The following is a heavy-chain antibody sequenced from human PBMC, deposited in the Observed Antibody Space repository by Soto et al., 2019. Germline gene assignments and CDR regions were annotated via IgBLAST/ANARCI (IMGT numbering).Heavy chain of an antibody. V-gene: IGHV1-18*01. CDR3: ARDLPGYDILTEPPDFYDYGMDV. J-gene: IGHJ6*02. D-gene: IGHD3-9*01. CDR2: ISSYNGNT. Sequence: QVQLVQSGAEVKKPGASVRVSCKASGYSFTSYGISWVRQAPGQGLDWMGWISSYNGNTNYAEKVQDRLTMTTDRSTRTVYMELRSLRSDDTAVYYCARDLPGYDILTEPPDFYDYGMDVWGQGTTVTVSS. CDR1: GYSFTSYG.